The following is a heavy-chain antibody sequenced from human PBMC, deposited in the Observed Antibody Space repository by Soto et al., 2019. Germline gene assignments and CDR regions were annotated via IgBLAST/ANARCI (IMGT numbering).Heavy chain of an antibody. CDR1: GGSISVYY. Sequence: SETLSLTCTISGGSISVYYWSWSRQSPRQGLEWMGYVYDNGRPYYSPSLKSRVTISADTSKNQISLKLTSATAADTAVYYCARGVGSSPPRYWGRGTLVTVSS. CDR3: ARGVGSSPPRY. CDR2: VYDNGRP. V-gene: IGHV4-59*01. D-gene: IGHD3-9*01. J-gene: IGHJ4*02.